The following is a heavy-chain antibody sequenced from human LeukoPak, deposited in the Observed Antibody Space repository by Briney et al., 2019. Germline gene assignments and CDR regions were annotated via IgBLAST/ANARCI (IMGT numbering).Heavy chain of an antibody. D-gene: IGHD3-16*02. CDR2: ISGSGGST. V-gene: IGHV3-23*01. CDR3: AKGDYDYVWGSYRPNDAFDI. J-gene: IGHJ3*02. CDR1: GFTFSSYA. Sequence: GGSLRLSCAASGFTFSSYAMSWVRQPPGKGLEWVSAISGSGGSTYYADSVKGRYTISRDNSKNTLYLQMNSLRAEDTAVYYCAKGDYDYVWGSYRPNDAFDIWGQGTMVTVSS.